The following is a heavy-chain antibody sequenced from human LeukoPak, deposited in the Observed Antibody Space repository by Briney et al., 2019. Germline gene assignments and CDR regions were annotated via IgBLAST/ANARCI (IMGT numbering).Heavy chain of an antibody. CDR2: VSLAGRT. D-gene: IGHD1-26*01. J-gene: IGHJ4*02. Sequence: PGGSLRLSCAASGFTFSSYWMHWVRQPPGGGLEWIGEVSLAGRTRYNPSLKNRVNISIDESKNHLYLNLASVTAADTAVYYCSRESGPFCPFGHWGQGTLVAVTS. V-gene: IGHV4-4*02. CDR3: SRESGPFCPFGH. CDR1: GFTFSSYW.